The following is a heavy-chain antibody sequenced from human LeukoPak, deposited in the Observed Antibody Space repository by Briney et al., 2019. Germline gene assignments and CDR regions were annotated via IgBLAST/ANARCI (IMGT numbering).Heavy chain of an antibody. Sequence: PSETLFLTCAVSGGSFSGYYWSWIRQPPGQGLEWIGEIDHSGSTNYHPSLKSRVTISADTSKNQFSLTLSSVTAADTAVSYCARGLRNQRVVRGVRDHWGQGTLVTVSS. CDR1: GGSFSGYY. CDR2: IDHSGST. CDR3: ARGLRNQRVVRGVRDH. D-gene: IGHD3-10*01. J-gene: IGHJ4*02. V-gene: IGHV4-34*01.